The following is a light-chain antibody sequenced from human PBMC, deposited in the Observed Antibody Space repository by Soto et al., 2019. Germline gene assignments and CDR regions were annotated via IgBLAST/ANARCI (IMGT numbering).Light chain of an antibody. CDR2: GAS. Sequence: EIVMTQSPVTLSVSPGERATLSCWAGQSVSSNLAWYQQKPGQAPRLLIYGASTRATGIPARFTGSGSGTEFTLTISSLQFDDSAVYYCQQYNNWWTVGQGTRLEIK. J-gene: IGKJ5*01. V-gene: IGKV3-15*01. CDR3: QQYNNWWT. CDR1: QSVSSN.